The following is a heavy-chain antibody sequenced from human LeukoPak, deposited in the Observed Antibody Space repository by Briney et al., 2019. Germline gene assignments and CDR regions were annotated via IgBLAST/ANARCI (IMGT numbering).Heavy chain of an antibody. CDR1: GGSISRYY. J-gene: IGHJ4*02. D-gene: IGHD3-22*01. V-gene: IGHV4-59*01. Sequence: SETLSLTRTVSGGSISRYYWSWIRQPPGKGLDWIGYIYYSGSTNYNPSLKSRVTISVDTSKNQFSLKLTSVTAADTAVYYCARYNYYDSTFDYWGQGTLVTVSS. CDR3: ARYNYYDSTFDY. CDR2: IYYSGST.